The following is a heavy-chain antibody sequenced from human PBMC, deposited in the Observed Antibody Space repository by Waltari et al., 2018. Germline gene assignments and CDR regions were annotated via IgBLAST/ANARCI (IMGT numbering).Heavy chain of an antibody. V-gene: IGHV4-30-2*01. J-gene: IGHJ6*03. D-gene: IGHD3-3*01. Sequence: QLQLQESGSGLVKPSQTLSLTCAVSGGSISSGGYSWSWIRQPPGKGLEWIGYSYHSGSTYYNPSLKSRVTISVDRSKNQFSLKLSSVTAADTAVYYCARVGGIGTSLYMDVWGKGTTVTISS. CDR3: ARVGGIGTSLYMDV. CDR2: SYHSGST. CDR1: GGSISSGGYS.